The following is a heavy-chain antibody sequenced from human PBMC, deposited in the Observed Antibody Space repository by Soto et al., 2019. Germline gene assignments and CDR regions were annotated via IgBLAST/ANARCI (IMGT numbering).Heavy chain of an antibody. Sequence: GESLKISCKGSGYSFTSYWIGWVRQMPGKGLEWMGIIYPGDSDTRYSPSFQGQVTISADKSISTAYLQWSSLKASDTAMYYCARLTTTVTTAAGYYMDVWGKGTTVTVSS. CDR2: IYPGDSDT. CDR3: ARLTTTVTTAAGYYMDV. V-gene: IGHV5-51*01. J-gene: IGHJ6*03. CDR1: GYSFTSYW. D-gene: IGHD4-17*01.